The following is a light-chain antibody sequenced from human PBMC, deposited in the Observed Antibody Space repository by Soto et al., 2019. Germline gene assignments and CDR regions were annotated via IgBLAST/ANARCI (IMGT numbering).Light chain of an antibody. CDR2: DGT. J-gene: IGLJ3*02. CDR3: CSYAGSYTFEL. V-gene: IGLV2-11*01. CDR1: SSDVGGYNY. Sequence: QSALTQPRSVSGSPGQSVTISCTGTSSDVGGYNYVSWYQQHPGKAPKLLIYDGTKRPSGVPDRFSGSKSGNTASLTISGRQAEDEADDYCCSYAGSYTFELFGGGTKLTVL.